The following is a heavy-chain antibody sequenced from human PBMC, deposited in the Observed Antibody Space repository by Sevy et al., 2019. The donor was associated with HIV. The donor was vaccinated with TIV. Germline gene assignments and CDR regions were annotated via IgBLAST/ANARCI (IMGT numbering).Heavy chain of an antibody. CDR3: ARGGSGTDGMDV. CDR2: IYHSGST. V-gene: IGHV4-38-2*02. D-gene: IGHD3-10*01. CDR1: GYSISSGYY. J-gene: IGHJ6*02. Sequence: SETLSLTCTVSGYSISSGYYWGWIRQPPGKGLEWIGSIYHSGSTYYNPSLKSPVTISVDTSKNQFSLKLSSVTAADTAVYYCARGGSGTDGMDVWGQGTTVTVSS.